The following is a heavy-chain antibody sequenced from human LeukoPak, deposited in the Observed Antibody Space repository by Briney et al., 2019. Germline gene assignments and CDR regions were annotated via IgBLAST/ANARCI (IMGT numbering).Heavy chain of an antibody. J-gene: IGHJ3*02. CDR1: GFTFSSYS. D-gene: IGHD6-19*01. V-gene: IGHV3-21*01. Sequence: GGSLRLSCAASGFTFSSYSMNWVRQAPGKGLEWVSSISSSSSYIYYADSVKGRFTISRDNAKNSLYLQMNSLRAEDTAVYYCARDSSRYHDAFDIWGRGTMVTVSS. CDR2: ISSSSSYI. CDR3: ARDSSRYHDAFDI.